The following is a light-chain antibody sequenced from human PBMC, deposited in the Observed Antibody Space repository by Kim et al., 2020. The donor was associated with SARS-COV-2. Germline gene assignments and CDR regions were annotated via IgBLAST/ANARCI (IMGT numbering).Light chain of an antibody. Sequence: GTRITISCSGSSSNIESKTVNWYQQVPGTAAKLLIYSNNPRPSGVPDRFSGSKSGTSASLAISGLQSEDEADYYCAAWDDSLNIYVFGSGTKVTVL. V-gene: IGLV1-44*01. CDR2: SNN. J-gene: IGLJ1*01. CDR1: SSNIESKT. CDR3: AAWDDSLNIYV.